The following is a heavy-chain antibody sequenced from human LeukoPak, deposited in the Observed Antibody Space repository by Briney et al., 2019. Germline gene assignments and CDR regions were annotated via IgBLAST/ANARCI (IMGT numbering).Heavy chain of an antibody. CDR1: GFTFSSSA. Sequence: PGGSLRLSCAASGFTFSSSAMSWVRQAPGKGLEWVASISCSGGSTYYSDSVKGRFTISRDNSKNTLYLQMNSLRAEDTAVYYCAKSNKYCYDSSGYSPPYYYYGMDVWGQGTTVTVSS. D-gene: IGHD3-22*01. V-gene: IGHV3-23*01. J-gene: IGHJ6*02. CDR3: AKSNKYCYDSSGYSPPYYYYGMDV. CDR2: ISCSGGST.